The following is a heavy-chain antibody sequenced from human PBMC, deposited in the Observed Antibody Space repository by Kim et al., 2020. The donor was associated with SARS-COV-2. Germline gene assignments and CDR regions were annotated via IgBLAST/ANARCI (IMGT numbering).Heavy chain of an antibody. J-gene: IGHJ4*02. D-gene: IGHD6-19*01. V-gene: IGHV3-30*01. CDR3: ASDVGTIAVARGHDY. Sequence: PVKGRFTITKDNTKDTLDLQMNSLRAEDTAMYYCASDVGTIAVARGHDYWGQGTLVTVSS.